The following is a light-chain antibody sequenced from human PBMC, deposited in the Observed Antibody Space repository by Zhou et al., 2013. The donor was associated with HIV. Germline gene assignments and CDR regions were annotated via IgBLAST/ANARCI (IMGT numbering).Light chain of an antibody. CDR3: QQSYSSLT. CDR2: KAS. V-gene: IGKV1-39*01. J-gene: IGKJ4*01. Sequence: DIQMTQSPSSLSASAGDRVTITCRASQTISNYLNWYQQKPGKAPTLLIYKASNLQSGVPSRFSGSGSGADFTLTINSLQPEDFATYYCQQSYSSLTFGGGTKVEIK. CDR1: QTISNY.